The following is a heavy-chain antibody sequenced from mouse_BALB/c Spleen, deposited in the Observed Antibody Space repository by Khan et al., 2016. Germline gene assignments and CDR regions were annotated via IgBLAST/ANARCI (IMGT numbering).Heavy chain of an antibody. CDR1: GFDFSRYW. Sequence: EVKLLESGGGLVQPGGSLKLSCAASGFDFSRYWMSWVRQAPGKGLEWIGEINPDSSTINYTPSLKDKFIISRDNAKNTLYLQMSKVRSEDTARSYSARRLYGNRYFYVWGAGTTVTVSS. V-gene: IGHV4-1*02. CDR2: INPDSSTI. J-gene: IGHJ1*01. CDR3: ARRLYGNRYFYV. D-gene: IGHD2-1*01.